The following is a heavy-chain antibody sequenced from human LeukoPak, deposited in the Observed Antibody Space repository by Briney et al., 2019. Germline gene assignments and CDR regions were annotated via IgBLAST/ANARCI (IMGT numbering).Heavy chain of an antibody. Sequence: GGSLRLSCAASGFTFSSYPMYWVRRAPGKGLEWVSAISGRSTKTYYADSVKGRFTISRDDSKNTLFLQMNSLGAEDTAVYYCAKERPEATAFDSWGQGALVTVSS. D-gene: IGHD1-26*01. V-gene: IGHV3-23*01. J-gene: IGHJ4*02. CDR3: AKERPEATAFDS. CDR1: GFTFSSYP. CDR2: ISGRSTKT.